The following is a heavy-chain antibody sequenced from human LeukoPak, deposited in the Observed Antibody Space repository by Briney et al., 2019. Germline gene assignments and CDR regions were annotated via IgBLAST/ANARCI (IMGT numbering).Heavy chain of an antibody. J-gene: IGHJ6*03. D-gene: IGHD3-10*01. CDR3: ARDPLITMVRGVIRPYYYNYMDV. CDR2: TYYRSKWYN. CDR1: GDSVSSNSAT. V-gene: IGHV6-1*01. Sequence: SQTLSLTCAISGDSVSSNSATWNWIRQSPSRGLEWLGRTYYRSKWYNDYAVSVKSRITINPDTSKNQFSLQLNSVTPEDTAVYYCARDPLITMVRGVIRPYYYNYMDVWGKGTTVTVSS.